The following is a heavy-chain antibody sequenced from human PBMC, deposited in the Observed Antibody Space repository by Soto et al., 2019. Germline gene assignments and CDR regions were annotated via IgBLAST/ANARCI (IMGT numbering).Heavy chain of an antibody. J-gene: IGHJ4*02. V-gene: IGHV3-23*01. D-gene: IGHD2-8*01. CDR1: GFTFSRHA. CDR2: ISGSGGST. Sequence: GGALRHPCAASGFTFSRHAMSWVRQAPGKGLEWVSAISGSGGSTYYADSVKGRFTISRDNSKNTLYLQMNSLRAEDTAVYYCAKGAALMVYAITGVYVYWGQGTLVTVSS. CDR3: AKGAALMVYAITGVYVY.